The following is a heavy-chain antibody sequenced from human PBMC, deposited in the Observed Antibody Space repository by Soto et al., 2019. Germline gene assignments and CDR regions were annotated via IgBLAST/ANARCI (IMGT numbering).Heavy chain of an antibody. CDR1: GLTFSSYA. Sequence: ESGGGVVQPGRSLRLSCAASGLTFSSYAMHWVRQAPGKGLEWVAVISYDGSNKYYADSVKGRFTISRDNSKNTLYLQMNSLRAEDTAVYYCAREAWAVAASDYWGQGTLVTVSS. V-gene: IGHV3-30-3*01. CDR2: ISYDGSNK. J-gene: IGHJ4*02. CDR3: AREAWAVAASDY. D-gene: IGHD6-19*01.